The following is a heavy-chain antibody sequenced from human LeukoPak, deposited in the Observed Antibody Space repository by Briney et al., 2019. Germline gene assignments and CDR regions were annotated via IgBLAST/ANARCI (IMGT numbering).Heavy chain of an antibody. Sequence: GGSLRLSCAVSGFTFSSYGMHWVRQAPGKGLEWVAFIQYDGSEKYYADSVKGRFTMSRDNSKNTLYLQTNSPRTEDTAVYYCVKDEARWLHHGFDYWGQGTLVTVSS. D-gene: IGHD5-24*01. CDR2: IQYDGSEK. CDR3: VKDEARWLHHGFDY. J-gene: IGHJ4*02. V-gene: IGHV3-30*02. CDR1: GFTFSSYG.